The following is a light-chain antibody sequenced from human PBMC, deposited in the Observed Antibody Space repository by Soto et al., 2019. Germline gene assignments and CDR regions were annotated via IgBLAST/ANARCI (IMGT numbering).Light chain of an antibody. CDR3: QQSYSTPQT. J-gene: IGKJ3*01. V-gene: IGKV1-39*01. CDR2: ASY. CDR1: QSISTY. Sequence: DIMLNQSPCSLSATKGDRVTITCRASQSISTYLNWYQQKPGTAPKLLIYASYTLQSGVPSRFSGRGSGSDFTLTISSLQPEDFATYYCQQSYSTPQTFGPGAMVDI.